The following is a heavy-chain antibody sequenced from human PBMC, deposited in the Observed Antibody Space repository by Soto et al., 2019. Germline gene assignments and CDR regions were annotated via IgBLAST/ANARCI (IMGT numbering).Heavy chain of an antibody. Sequence: PGESLKISCKGSVYSFTNYWISWVRQMPGKGLEWMGRIDPSDSYTNYSPSFQGHVTISADKSISTAYLQWSSLKASDTAMYYCARPDCSSTSCYNGVAFDIWGQGTMVTVSS. CDR3: ARPDCSSTSCYNGVAFDI. CDR2: IDPSDSYT. CDR1: VYSFTNYW. J-gene: IGHJ3*02. D-gene: IGHD2-2*02. V-gene: IGHV5-10-1*01.